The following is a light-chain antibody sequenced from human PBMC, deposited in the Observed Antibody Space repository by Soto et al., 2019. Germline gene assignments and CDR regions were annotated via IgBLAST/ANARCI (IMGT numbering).Light chain of an antibody. Sequence: QTVVTQPPSMSGAPGQRVTISCTGSSSNIGAGYDVHWYRQLPGTAPKLLIYGNSNRPSGVPYRISGSKSGTSASLAISGLQAEDEASYYCQSYDSSLRGVFGGGTKVTVL. CDR2: GNS. V-gene: IGLV1-40*01. CDR3: QSYDSSLRGV. CDR1: SSNIGAGYD. J-gene: IGLJ2*01.